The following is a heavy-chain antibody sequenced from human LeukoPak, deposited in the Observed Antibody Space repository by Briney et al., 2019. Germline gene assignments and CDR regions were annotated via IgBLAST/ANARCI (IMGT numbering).Heavy chain of an antibody. CDR3: ARGVRVGYCSSTSCYHFDY. Sequence: SETLSLTCTVSGGSISRYYWSWIRQPPGKGLEWIGESNHSGSTNYNPSLKSRVTISVDTSKNQFSLKLSSVTAADTAVYYCARGVRVGYCSSTSCYHFDYWGQGTLVTVSS. CDR2: SNHSGST. V-gene: IGHV4-34*01. D-gene: IGHD2-2*01. CDR1: GGSISRYY. J-gene: IGHJ4*02.